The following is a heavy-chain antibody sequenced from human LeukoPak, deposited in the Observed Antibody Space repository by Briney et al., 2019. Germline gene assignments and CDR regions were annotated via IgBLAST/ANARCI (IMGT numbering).Heavy chain of an antibody. J-gene: IGHJ4*02. CDR2: TSVYNGNT. Sequence: ASVKVSCKASGYTFTNYVISWVRQAPGQGLEWMGWTSVYNGNTNYAQKLQGRVTMTTDTSTSTAYMELRSLRSDDTAVYYCARDISMVRGVINPFGYWGQGTLVTVSS. CDR3: ARDISMVRGVINPFGY. D-gene: IGHD3-10*01. CDR1: GYTFTNYV. V-gene: IGHV1-18*01.